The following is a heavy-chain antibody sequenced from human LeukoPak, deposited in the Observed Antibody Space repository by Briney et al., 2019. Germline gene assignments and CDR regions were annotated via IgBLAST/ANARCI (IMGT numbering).Heavy chain of an antibody. CDR2: IYHSGST. Sequence: PSETLSLTCAVSGYSISSGYYWGWIRQPPGKGLEWIGSIYHSGSTYYNPSLKSRVTISVDTSKSQFSLKLSSVTAADTAVYYCASVRSRDYFDYWGQGTLVTVSS. CDR3: ASVRSRDYFDY. D-gene: IGHD4-17*01. J-gene: IGHJ4*02. CDR1: GYSISSGYY. V-gene: IGHV4-38-2*01.